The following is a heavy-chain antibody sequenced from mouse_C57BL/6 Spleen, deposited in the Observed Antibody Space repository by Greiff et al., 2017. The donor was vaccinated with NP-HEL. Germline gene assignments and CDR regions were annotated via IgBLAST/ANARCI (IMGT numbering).Heavy chain of an antibody. D-gene: IGHD2-14*01. Sequence: VQLQQSGAELVKPGASVKISCKASGYAFSSYWMNWVKQRPGKGLEWIGQIYPGDGDTNYNGKFKGKATLTADKSSSTAYMQLSSLTSEDSAVYFCARGRYLGRRAMDYWGQGTSVTVSS. CDR3: ARGRYLGRRAMDY. CDR2: IYPGDGDT. CDR1: GYAFSSYW. V-gene: IGHV1-80*01. J-gene: IGHJ4*01.